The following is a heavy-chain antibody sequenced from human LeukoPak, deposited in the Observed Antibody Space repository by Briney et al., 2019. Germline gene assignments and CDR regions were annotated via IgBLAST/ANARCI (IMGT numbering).Heavy chain of an antibody. CDR2: ISGSGGST. V-gene: IGHV3-23*01. CDR1: GFTFSSYA. Sequence: PGWSLRLSCAASGFTFSSYAMSWVRQAPGKGLEWVSAISGSGGSTYYADSVKGRFTISRDNSKNTLCLQMNTLRAEDTAVYYCAKGHLYSTSSTSFDYWGQGTLVTVSS. D-gene: IGHD6-6*01. J-gene: IGHJ4*02. CDR3: AKGHLYSTSSTSFDY.